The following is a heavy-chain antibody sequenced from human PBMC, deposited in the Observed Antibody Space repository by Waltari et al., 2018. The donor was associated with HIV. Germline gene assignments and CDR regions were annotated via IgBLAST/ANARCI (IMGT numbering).Heavy chain of an antibody. CDR1: GYTFTGYY. Sequence: QVQLVQSGAEVKKPGASLKVSCKASGYTFTGYYMHWVLQAPGQGLEWMGWIKPNGGGTNYAKKVQSGVTMTRETTIRTAYMELSRLRSDDTAVYYCARGQLGDFWSGYYTGDAFDIWGQGTMVTVSS. J-gene: IGHJ3*02. V-gene: IGHV1-2*02. CDR2: IKPNGGGT. D-gene: IGHD3-3*01. CDR3: ARGQLGDFWSGYYTGDAFDI.